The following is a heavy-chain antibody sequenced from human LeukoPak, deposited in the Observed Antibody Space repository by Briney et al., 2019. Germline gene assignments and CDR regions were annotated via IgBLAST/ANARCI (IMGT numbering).Heavy chain of an antibody. CDR3: ARGSYDYVWGNYRYAFDI. Sequence: GGSLRLSCAASGFTFSSYWMHWVRQAPGKGLVWVSRINSDGSSTSYADSVKGRFTISRDNAKNTLYLQMNSLRAEDTAVYYCARGSYDYVWGNYRYAFDIWGQGTMVTASS. V-gene: IGHV3-74*01. CDR1: GFTFSSYW. D-gene: IGHD3-16*02. J-gene: IGHJ3*02. CDR2: INSDGSST.